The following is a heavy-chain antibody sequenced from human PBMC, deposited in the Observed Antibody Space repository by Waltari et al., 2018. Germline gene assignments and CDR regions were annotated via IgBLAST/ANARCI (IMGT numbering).Heavy chain of an antibody. CDR3: AGEGRPPGYSYGYSRA. J-gene: IGHJ4*02. CDR1: GFTFSSYE. V-gene: IGHV3-48*03. CDR2: IVSLCSTI. D-gene: IGHD5-18*01. Sequence: EVQLVESGGGLVQPGGSLRLSCAASGFTFSSYEMTWVRQAPGRGLEWVSYIVSLCSTIDYAHSVKGRFTSSRDNTKNSLYLQMNSLRAEDTAVYYCAGEGRPPGYSYGYSRAWGQGTLVTVSS.